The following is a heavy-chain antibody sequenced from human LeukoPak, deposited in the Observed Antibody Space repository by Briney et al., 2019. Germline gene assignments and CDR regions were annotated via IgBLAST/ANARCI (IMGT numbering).Heavy chain of an antibody. CDR1: GFTVSTNY. CDR3: ARDRGGSRSDC. V-gene: IGHV3-66*01. CDR2: IYSGGTT. J-gene: IGHJ4*02. Sequence: PGGSLRLSCAASGFTVSTNYMSWVRQAPGKGLEWVSIIYSGGTTYYADSVKGRFTISRDNSKNTLYLRMNSLRAEDTAVYYCARDRGGSRSDCWGQGTLATVSS. D-gene: IGHD6-13*01.